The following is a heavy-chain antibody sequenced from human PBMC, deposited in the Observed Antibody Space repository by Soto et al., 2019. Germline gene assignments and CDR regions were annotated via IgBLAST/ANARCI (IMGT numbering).Heavy chain of an antibody. CDR3: ARPDYISDWFDP. J-gene: IGHJ5*02. V-gene: IGHV4-39*01. CDR1: GGSISSSSYY. D-gene: IGHD3-16*01. Sequence: PSETLSLTCTVSGGSISSSSYYWGWIRQPPGKGLEWIGSIYYSGSTYYNPSLKSRVTISVDTSKNQFSLKLSSVTAAGTAVYYCARPDYISDWFDPWGQGTLVTVSS. CDR2: IYYSGST.